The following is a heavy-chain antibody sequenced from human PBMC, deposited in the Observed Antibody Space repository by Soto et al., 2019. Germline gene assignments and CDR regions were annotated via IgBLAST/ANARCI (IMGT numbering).Heavy chain of an antibody. V-gene: IGHV3-33*01. J-gene: IGHJ6*02. CDR3: ARSHWGYGMDV. Sequence: QVQLVESGGGVVQPGRSLRLSCAASGFTFSSYGMHWVRQAPGKGLEWVAVIWYDGSNKYYADSVKGRFTISRDNSNNTLYLQMNSLRAEDTAVYYCARSHWGYGMDVWGQGTTVTVSS. D-gene: IGHD3-16*01. CDR1: GFTFSSYG. CDR2: IWYDGSNK.